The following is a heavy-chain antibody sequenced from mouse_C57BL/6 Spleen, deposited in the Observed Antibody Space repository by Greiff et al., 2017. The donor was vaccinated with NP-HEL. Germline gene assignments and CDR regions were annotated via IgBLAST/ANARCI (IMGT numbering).Heavy chain of an antibody. CDR2: IDPSDSYT. J-gene: IGHJ2*01. V-gene: IGHV1-69*01. CDR1: GDTCNRPR. D-gene: IGHD1-1*01. Sequence: QVQLQQPGAELVMPGAEVKRGGKDGGDTCNRPRRPWVQPRPGPVLALLFAIDPSDSYTNYNQKFKGKSTLTVDKSSSTAYMQLSSLTSEDSAVYYCARSYYGSSSFDYWGQGTTLTVSS. CDR3: ARSYYGSSSFDY.